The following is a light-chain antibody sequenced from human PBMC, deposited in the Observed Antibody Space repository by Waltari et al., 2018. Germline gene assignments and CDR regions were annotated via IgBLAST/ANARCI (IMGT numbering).Light chain of an antibody. J-gene: IGKJ1*01. V-gene: IGKV1-39*01. Sequence: TVSITCRASQSISTYLNWYQKKPGKAPELLIYGASKLQSGVPPRFSGSGSGAEFTLTINSLQPEDFATYYCQHSYNTPRTFGQGTKVEIK. CDR3: QHSYNTPRT. CDR2: GAS. CDR1: QSISTY.